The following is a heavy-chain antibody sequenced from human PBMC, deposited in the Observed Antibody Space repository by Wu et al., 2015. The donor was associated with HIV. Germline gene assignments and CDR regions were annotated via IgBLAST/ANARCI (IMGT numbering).Heavy chain of an antibody. Sequence: QVQLVQSGAEVKKPGSSVKVSCKASGGTFSSYAISWVRQAPGQGLEWMGGIIPIFGTANYAQKFQGRVTITTDESTSTAYMELSSLRSEDTAVYYCAKVTTAQLTGGTGYFDLWGRGTRGHCL. D-gene: IGHD3-22*01. CDR1: GGTFSSYA. CDR3: AKVTTAQLTGGTGYFDL. CDR2: IIPIFGTA. J-gene: IGHJ2*01. V-gene: IGHV1-69*05.